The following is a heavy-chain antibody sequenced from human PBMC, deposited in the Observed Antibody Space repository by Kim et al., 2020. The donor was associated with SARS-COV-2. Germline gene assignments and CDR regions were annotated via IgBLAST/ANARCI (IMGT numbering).Heavy chain of an antibody. J-gene: IGHJ4*02. V-gene: IGHV1-46*01. CDR2: T. D-gene: IGHD5-18*01. CDR3: ARGYSYGTFDY. Sequence: TSYAQKFQGRVTMTRDTSTSTVYMELSSLRSEDTAGYYCARGYSYGTFDYWGQGTLVTVSS.